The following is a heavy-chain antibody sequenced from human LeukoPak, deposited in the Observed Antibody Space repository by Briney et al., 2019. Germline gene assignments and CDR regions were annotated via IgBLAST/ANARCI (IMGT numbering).Heavy chain of an antibody. CDR3: ARGADYYDSSGLDAFDI. J-gene: IGHJ3*02. CDR2: IYYSGST. Sequence: SETLSLTCAVYGGSFSGYYWSWIRQPPGKGLEWIGYIYYSGSTNYNPSLKSRVTISVDTSKNQFSLKLSSVTAADTAVYYCARGADYYDSSGLDAFDIWGQGTMVTVSS. D-gene: IGHD3-22*01. V-gene: IGHV4-59*01. CDR1: GGSFSGYY.